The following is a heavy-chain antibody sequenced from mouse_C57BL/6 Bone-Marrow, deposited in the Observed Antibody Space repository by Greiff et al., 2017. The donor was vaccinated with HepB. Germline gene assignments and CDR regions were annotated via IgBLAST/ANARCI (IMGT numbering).Heavy chain of an antibody. Sequence: QVQLQQPGAELVKPGASVKLSCKASGYTFTSYWMQWVKQRPGQGLEWIGEIDPSDSYTNYNQKFKGKSTLTVDKSSSTAYMQLSSLTSEDSAVYYCAREPWFAYWGQGTLVTVSA. CDR1: GYTFTSYW. CDR3: AREPWFAY. V-gene: IGHV1-50*01. J-gene: IGHJ3*01. CDR2: IDPSDSYT.